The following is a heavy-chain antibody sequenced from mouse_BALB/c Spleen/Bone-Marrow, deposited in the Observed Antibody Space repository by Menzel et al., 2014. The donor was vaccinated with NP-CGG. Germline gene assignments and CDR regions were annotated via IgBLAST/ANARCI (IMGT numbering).Heavy chain of an antibody. CDR3: TRNYGSSYPAWFAY. CDR1: GYTFTSYW. V-gene: IGHV1S22*01. CDR2: IYPGSGST. J-gene: IGHJ3*01. Sequence: LQQSGSELVRPGASVKLSCKASGYTFTSYWMHWVKQRHGQGLEWIGNIYPGSGSTNYDEKFKSKGTLTVDTSSSTAYMHRSSLISEDSAVYYCTRNYGSSYPAWFAYWGQGTLVTVS. D-gene: IGHD1-1*01.